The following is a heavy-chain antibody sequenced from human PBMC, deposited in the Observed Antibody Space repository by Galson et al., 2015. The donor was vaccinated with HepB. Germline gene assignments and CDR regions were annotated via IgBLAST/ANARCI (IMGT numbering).Heavy chain of an antibody. Sequence: SVKVSCKASGGTFSSYAISWVRQAPGQGLEWMGGIIPIFGTANYAQKFQGRVTITADESTSTAYMELSSLRSEDTAMYYCARCGIMITFGGVIVEPRDAFDIWGQGTMVTVSS. CDR2: IIPIFGTA. CDR1: GGTFSSYA. V-gene: IGHV1-69*13. CDR3: ARCGIMITFGGVIVEPRDAFDI. J-gene: IGHJ3*02. D-gene: IGHD3-16*02.